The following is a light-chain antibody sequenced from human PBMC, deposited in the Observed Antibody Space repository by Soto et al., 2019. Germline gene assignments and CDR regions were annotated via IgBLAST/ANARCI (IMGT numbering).Light chain of an antibody. V-gene: IGKV3-20*01. CDR2: GAS. CDR1: QSVRSTY. Sequence: EIVLTQSPGTLSLSPGERATLSCRASQSVRSTYLAWYQQKPGQAPRLLIYGASSRATGIPDRFSGSGSGTDFTLPITRLEPEDFAVFYCQQYGTSPVTVGQGTKLEIK. CDR3: QQYGTSPVT. J-gene: IGKJ2*01.